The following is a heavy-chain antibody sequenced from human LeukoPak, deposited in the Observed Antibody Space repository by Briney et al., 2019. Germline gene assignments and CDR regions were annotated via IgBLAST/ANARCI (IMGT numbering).Heavy chain of an antibody. D-gene: IGHD3-22*01. CDR2: ISGSGGST. CDR1: GFIFSSYA. Sequence: PGGSLRLSCAASGFIFSSYAMSWVRQAPGKGLEWVSAISGSGGSTYYADSVKGRFTISRDNSKNTLYLQMNSLRAEDTAVYYCAKDQPTTSGYKYGYFDYWGQGTLVTVSS. J-gene: IGHJ4*02. CDR3: AKDQPTTSGYKYGYFDY. V-gene: IGHV3-23*01.